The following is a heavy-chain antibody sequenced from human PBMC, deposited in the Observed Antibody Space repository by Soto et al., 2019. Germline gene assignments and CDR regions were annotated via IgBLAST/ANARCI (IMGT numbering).Heavy chain of an antibody. Sequence: QVQLVQSGAEVKKPGSSVKVSCKASGGTFSSYAISWVRQAPGQGLEWMGGIIPISGTANYAQKLQGRVTITADESTSTAYMELSSLRSEDTAVYYGAISQGSSTSLEIYYYYYYGMDVWGQGTTVTLSS. D-gene: IGHD2-2*01. CDR1: GGTFSSYA. CDR2: IIPISGTA. CDR3: AISQGSSTSLEIYYYYYYGMDV. V-gene: IGHV1-69*01. J-gene: IGHJ6*02.